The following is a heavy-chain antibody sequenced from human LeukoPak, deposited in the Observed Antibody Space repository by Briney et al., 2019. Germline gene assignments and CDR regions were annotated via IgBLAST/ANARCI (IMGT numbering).Heavy chain of an antibody. CDR2: INAGNGNT. CDR1: GYTFSNYP. J-gene: IGHJ4*02. D-gene: IGHD6-13*01. Sequence: ASVKVSCKASGYTFSNYPMHWVRQAPGQRLEWMGWINAGNGNTKYSQKFQGRVTITRDTSASTAYMELSSLRSEDTAVYYCARVGRAAAGLSPWGQGTLVTVSS. CDR3: ARVGRAAAGLSP. V-gene: IGHV1-3*01.